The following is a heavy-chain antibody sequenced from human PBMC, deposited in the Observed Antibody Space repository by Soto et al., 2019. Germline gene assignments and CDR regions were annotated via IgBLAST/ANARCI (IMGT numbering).Heavy chain of an antibody. CDR3: ARAGSRYFAGLYLNYYGMDV. V-gene: IGHV3-7*03. CDR2: IKQDGSEK. D-gene: IGHD3-9*01. J-gene: IGHJ6*02. CDR1: GFTFSSYW. Sequence: GGSLRLSCAASGFTFSSYWMSWVRQVPGKGLEWVANIKQDGSEKYYVDSVKGRFTISRDNAKNSLYLQMNSLRAEDTAVYYCARAGSRYFAGLYLNYYGMDVWGQGTTATVSS.